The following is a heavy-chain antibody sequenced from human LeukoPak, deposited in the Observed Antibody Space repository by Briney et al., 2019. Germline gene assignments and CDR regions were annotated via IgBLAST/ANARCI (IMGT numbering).Heavy chain of an antibody. CDR1: GYTFTSYY. J-gene: IGHJ4*02. D-gene: IGHD3-16*02. CDR2: INPSGGST. CDR3: ARGRRITFGGVIGTFDY. V-gene: IGHV1-46*01. Sequence: ASVKVSCKAPGYTFTSYYMHWVRQAPGQGLEWMGIINPSGGSTSYAQKFQGRVTMTRDTSTSTVYMELSSLRSEDTAVYYCARGRRITFGGVIGTFDYWGQGTLVTVSS.